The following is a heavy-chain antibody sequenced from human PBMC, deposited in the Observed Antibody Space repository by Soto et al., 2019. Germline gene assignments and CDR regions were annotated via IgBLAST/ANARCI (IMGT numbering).Heavy chain of an antibody. D-gene: IGHD3-10*01. CDR1: GFTFSTYA. Sequence: LRLSCAASGFTFSTYAMNWVRQAPGKGLEWVSYISSSSGAIHYADSVQGRFTTSRDNGKNSLYLQMNSLRVEDTAVYYCAKAQNFGSSWGQGTLVTVS. CDR2: ISSSSGAI. V-gene: IGHV3-48*01. J-gene: IGHJ5*02. CDR3: AKAQNFGSS.